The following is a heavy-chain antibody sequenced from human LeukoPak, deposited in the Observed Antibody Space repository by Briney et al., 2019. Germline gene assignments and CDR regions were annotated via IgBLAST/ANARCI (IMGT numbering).Heavy chain of an antibody. Sequence: GGSLRLSCAASGFTPSSYEMNGVRQAPGKGLERVSYISSSGSTIYYADSVKGRFTISRDNAKNSQYLHMNSLRAEDTAVYYCARDVGEWFPVRYFDLWGRGTLVTVSS. CDR1: GFTPSSYE. CDR2: ISSSGSTI. V-gene: IGHV3-48*03. CDR3: ARDVGEWFPVRYFDL. D-gene: IGHD3-3*01. J-gene: IGHJ2*01.